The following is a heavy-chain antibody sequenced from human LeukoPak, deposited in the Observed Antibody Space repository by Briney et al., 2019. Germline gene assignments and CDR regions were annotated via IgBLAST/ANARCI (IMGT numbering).Heavy chain of an antibody. CDR1: GFTVHSNY. J-gene: IGHJ5*02. V-gene: IGHV3-53*01. CDR2: IDRSGVT. Sequence: GALRLSCAASGFTVHSNYMSWVRQAPGKELEWVSVIDRSGVTHYADSVKGRFTISRDNSKNTLYLQMNSLRAEDTGVYYCAKDYRAHPLRPNWLDPWGQGTLVTVSS. D-gene: IGHD1-26*01. CDR3: AKDYRAHPLRPNWLDP.